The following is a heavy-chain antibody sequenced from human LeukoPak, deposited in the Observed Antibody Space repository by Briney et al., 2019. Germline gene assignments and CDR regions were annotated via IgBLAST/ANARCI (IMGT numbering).Heavy chain of an antibody. CDR1: GDSVSSNSAA. V-gene: IGHV6-1*01. CDR3: ARDAVEYYDSSGYAPLIESFDI. CDR2: TYYRFKWYH. D-gene: IGHD3-22*01. Sequence: SQTLSLTCAISGDSVSSNSAAWNWIRQSPSRGLEWLGRTYYRFKWYHDYAVSVKSRITINPDTSKNQFSLQLNSVTPEDTAVYYSARDAVEYYDSSGYAPLIESFDIWGQGTMVTVSS. J-gene: IGHJ3*02.